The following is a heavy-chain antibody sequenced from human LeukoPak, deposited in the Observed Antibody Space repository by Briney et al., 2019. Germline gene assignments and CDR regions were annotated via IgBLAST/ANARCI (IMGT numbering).Heavy chain of an antibody. V-gene: IGHV3-74*01. D-gene: IGHD6-19*01. CDR2: INSDGSST. CDR1: GFTFSSYW. CDR3: ARGGGWPYFDI. Sequence: PGGSLRPSCAASGFTFSSYWMHWVRQAPGKGLVWVSRINSDGSSTSYADSVKGRFTISRDNAKNTLYLQMNSLRAEDTAVYYCARGGGWPYFDIWGQGTMVTVSS. J-gene: IGHJ3*02.